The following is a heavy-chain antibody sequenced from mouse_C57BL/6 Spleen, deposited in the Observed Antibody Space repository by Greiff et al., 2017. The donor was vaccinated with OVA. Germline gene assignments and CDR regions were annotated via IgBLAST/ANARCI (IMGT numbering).Heavy chain of an antibody. V-gene: IGHV1-69*01. J-gene: IGHJ2*01. CDR1: GYTFTSYW. D-gene: IGHD1-1*01. Sequence: VQLQQSGAALVMPGASVKLSCKASGYTFTSYWMHWVKPRPGQGLEWIGEIDPSDSYTNYNQKFKGKSTLTVDKSSSTAYMQRSSLTSEDSAVYYCARLDTTGDFDYWGQGTTLTVSS. CDR3: ARLDTTGDFDY. CDR2: IDPSDSYT.